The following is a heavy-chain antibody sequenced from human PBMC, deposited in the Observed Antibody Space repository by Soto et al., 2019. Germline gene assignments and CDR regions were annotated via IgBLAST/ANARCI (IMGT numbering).Heavy chain of an antibody. D-gene: IGHD5-18*01. CDR2: IKSKTDGGTT. CDR1: GFTFSNAW. CDR3: TTEGSPDTAMVLFDY. Sequence: GGSLRLSCAASGFTFSNAWMNWVRQAPGKGLEWVGRIKSKTDGGTTDYAAPVKGRFTISRDDSKNTLYLQMNSLKTEDTAVYYCTTEGSPDTAMVLFDYWGQGTLVTVSS. V-gene: IGHV3-15*07. J-gene: IGHJ4*02.